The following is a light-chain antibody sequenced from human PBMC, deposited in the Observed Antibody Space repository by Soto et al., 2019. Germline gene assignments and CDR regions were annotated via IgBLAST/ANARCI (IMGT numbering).Light chain of an antibody. CDR2: DAS. CDR1: QSISSW. Sequence: DIEVIDGPSTLTASVGDRVTITCRASQSISSWLAWYQQKPGRAPKFLIYDASSLESGVPSRFSGSGSGTDFTLTISSLQPEDFATYYCQQRYSTPSTFGQATTVDIK. CDR3: QQRYSTPST. V-gene: IGKV1-5*01. J-gene: IGKJ1*01.